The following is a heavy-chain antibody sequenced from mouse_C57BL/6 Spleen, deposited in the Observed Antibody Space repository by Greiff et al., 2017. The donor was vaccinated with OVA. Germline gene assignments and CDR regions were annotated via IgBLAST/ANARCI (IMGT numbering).Heavy chain of an antibody. CDR2: ISSGSSTI. CDR1: GFTFSDYG. CDR3: ARLYGSDFDY. V-gene: IGHV5-17*01. Sequence: EVKLVESGGGLVKPGGSLKLSCAASGFTFSDYGMHWVRQAPEKGLEWVAYISSGSSTIYYADTVKGRFTISRDNAKNNLFLQMTSLRSEDTAMFYYARLYGSDFDYWGQGTTLTVSS. J-gene: IGHJ2*01. D-gene: IGHD1-1*01.